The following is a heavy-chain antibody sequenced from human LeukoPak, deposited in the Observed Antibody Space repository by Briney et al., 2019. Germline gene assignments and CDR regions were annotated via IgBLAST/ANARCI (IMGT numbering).Heavy chain of an antibody. CDR1: GGSIFSSSYY. CDR3: ARVAGSAGDAFDI. V-gene: IGHV4-39*01. CDR2: IYYSGNT. Sequence: SETLSLXCTVSGGSIFSSSYYWGWIRQPPRKGLEWIGSIYYSGNTYYNPSLKSRVTISVDTSKNQFSLKLSSVTAADTAVYYCARVAGSAGDAFDIWGQGTMVTVSS. J-gene: IGHJ3*02. D-gene: IGHD6-13*01.